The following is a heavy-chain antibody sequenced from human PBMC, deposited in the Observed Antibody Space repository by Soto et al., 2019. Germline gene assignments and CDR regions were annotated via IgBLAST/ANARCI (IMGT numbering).Heavy chain of an antibody. D-gene: IGHD2-8*01. CDR1: GFTFSSYA. J-gene: IGHJ4*02. V-gene: IGHV3-23*01. CDR2: ISGGGVST. CDR3: AMPIVLMVYAHDY. Sequence: EVQLLESGGGLVQPGGSLRLSCAASGFTFSSYAMSWVRQAPGKGLEWVAGISGGGVSTYYADSVKGRFTISRDNSKNKLYLQMNSLRAEDTEVYYCAMPIVLMVYAHDYWVKGTLVTVSS.